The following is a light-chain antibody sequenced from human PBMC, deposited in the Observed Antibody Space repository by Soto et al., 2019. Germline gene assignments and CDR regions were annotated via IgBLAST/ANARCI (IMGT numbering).Light chain of an antibody. CDR1: SSNIGAGYD. Sequence: QSVLTQPPSVSGAPGQRVTISCTGSSSNIGAGYDVHWYQQLPGTAPNLLIYGNSNRTSGVPDRFSGSKSGTSASLAITGLEDEDEADYYCQSYDSSLSGVVFGGGTKLTVL. CDR2: GNS. V-gene: IGLV1-40*01. CDR3: QSYDSSLSGVV. J-gene: IGLJ2*01.